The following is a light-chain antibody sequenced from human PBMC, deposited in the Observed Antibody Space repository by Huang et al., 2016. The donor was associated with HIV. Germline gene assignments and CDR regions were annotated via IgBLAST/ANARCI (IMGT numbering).Light chain of an antibody. Sequence: DIALTQSPGTLSLSPGERATLSCRASQSFNSDYLAWYQQKPGHPPRLLIYGASRRATGIPGRFSGSGSGTDFNLTISRLEPEDFAVYYCQQCGSSLITFGGGTKVEIK. CDR1: QSFNSDY. CDR2: GAS. J-gene: IGKJ4*01. V-gene: IGKV3-20*01. CDR3: QQCGSSLIT.